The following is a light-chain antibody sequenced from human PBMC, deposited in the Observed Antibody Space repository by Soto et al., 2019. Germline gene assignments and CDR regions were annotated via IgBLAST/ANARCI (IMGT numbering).Light chain of an antibody. CDR1: QSVLSNSNNKNY. CDR3: QQYYSTPYT. CDR2: WSS. V-gene: IGKV4-1*01. J-gene: IGKJ2*01. Sequence: DIVMTQSPDSLAVSLGERATINCKSSQSVLSNSNNKNYLAWYQQKPGKPPKLIIYWSSTRESGVPDRFSGSGSGSDFTLTISSLQAEDVAVYYCQQYYSTPYTFGQGTKLEIK.